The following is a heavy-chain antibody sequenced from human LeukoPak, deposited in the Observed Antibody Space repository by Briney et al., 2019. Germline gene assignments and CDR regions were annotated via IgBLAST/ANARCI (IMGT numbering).Heavy chain of an antibody. CDR3: AKHPESGNFDY. V-gene: IGHV3-23*05. CDR1: GFTFSSYV. CDR2: INTNGRTT. Sequence: GGSLRLSCAASGFTFSSYVMSWVRQAPGKGLEWVSIINTNGRTTYYAGSVKGRFTISRDNSKNTLYLQMNSLRAEDTAVYYCAKHPESGNFDYWGRGTLVTVSS. D-gene: IGHD1-14*01. J-gene: IGHJ4*02.